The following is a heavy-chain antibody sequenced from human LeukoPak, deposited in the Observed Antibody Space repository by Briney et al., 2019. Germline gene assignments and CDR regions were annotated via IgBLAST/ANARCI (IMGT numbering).Heavy chain of an antibody. CDR1: GTSIKTYY. V-gene: IGHV4-59*01. J-gene: IGHJ6*03. CDR3: ARGGRSRGSMSFYYMDV. Sequence: SETLSLTCNVSGTSIKTYYWSWIRQPPGKGLEWIGYIFDRGTTNYNPSLESRVTISAETSKNQVSLKVKSVTAADTAVYYCARGGRSRGSMSFYYMDVWGKGATVTVSS. D-gene: IGHD3-10*01. CDR2: IFDRGTT.